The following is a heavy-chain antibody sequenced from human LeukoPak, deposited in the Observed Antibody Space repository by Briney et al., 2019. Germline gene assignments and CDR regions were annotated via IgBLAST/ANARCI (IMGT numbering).Heavy chain of an antibody. CDR1: GYSFTSYW. CDR2: IYPGDSDT. D-gene: IGHD2-2*01. Sequence: GESLKISCKGSGYSFTSYWIGWVRQMPGKGLEWMGIIYPGDSDTRYSPSFQGQVTISADKSISTAYLLWSSLKASDTAMYYCARLPKYCSSTSCPRKYYYYMDVWGKGTAVTVSS. V-gene: IGHV5-51*01. J-gene: IGHJ6*03. CDR3: ARLPKYCSSTSCPRKYYYYMDV.